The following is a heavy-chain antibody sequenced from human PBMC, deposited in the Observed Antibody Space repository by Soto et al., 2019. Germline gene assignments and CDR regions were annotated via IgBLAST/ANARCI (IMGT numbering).Heavy chain of an antibody. V-gene: IGHV1-18*01. CDR2: MSTYNENK. CDR3: AKDAREAAPSDV. Sequence: QAQLLQSEPELRKPGASVKVSCKASGYAFTSYGINWVRRAPGQGLEWVGWMSTYNENKVYAQKLQGRFAMTMDAATSTAYLDLGPLRSDDTAVYYCAKDAREAAPSDVWGQGTMVTVSS. J-gene: IGHJ3*01. CDR1: GYAFTSYG. D-gene: IGHD2-15*01.